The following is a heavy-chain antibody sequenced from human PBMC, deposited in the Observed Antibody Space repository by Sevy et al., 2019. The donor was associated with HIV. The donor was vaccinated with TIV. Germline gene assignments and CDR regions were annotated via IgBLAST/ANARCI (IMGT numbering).Heavy chain of an antibody. V-gene: IGHV1-2*02. J-gene: IGHJ6*02. CDR3: ARDPPPTVTTTAGYGMDV. CDR1: GYTFTGYS. CDR2: INPDSGGT. D-gene: IGHD4-17*01. Sequence: ASVKVSCKASGYTFTGYSIHWVRQAPGQGLEWMGWINPDSGGTNYAQKFQGRVTMTRDTSITTAFMELSRLRSDDTAVYCCARDPPPTVTTTAGYGMDVWGQGTTVTVSS.